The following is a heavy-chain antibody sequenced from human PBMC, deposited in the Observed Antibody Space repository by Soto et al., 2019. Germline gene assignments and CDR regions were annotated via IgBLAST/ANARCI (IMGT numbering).Heavy chain of an antibody. V-gene: IGHV3-11*01. CDR2: INDRGTTT. CDR3: ATGRRVYGDNL. J-gene: IGHJ4*02. D-gene: IGHD2-21*01. Sequence: QLQLVESGGGLVKPGGSLRLSCAGSGFTFSDYYMSWILQAPGKGLEWIAYINDRGTTTYYVDSVRGRFTISRDNAKKSLYLQMNRLRAEDTAMYCCATGRRVYGDNLWGQGTLVTVSA. CDR1: GFTFSDYY.